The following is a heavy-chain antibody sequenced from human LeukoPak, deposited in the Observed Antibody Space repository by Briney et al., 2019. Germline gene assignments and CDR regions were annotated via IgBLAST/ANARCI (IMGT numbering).Heavy chain of an antibody. J-gene: IGHJ4*02. CDR2: IYSGGST. CDR1: GFTVSSNY. D-gene: IGHD6-13*01. CDR3: TTESIAAAGYFDY. Sequence: GGSLRLSCAASGFTVSSNYMSWVRQAPGKGLEWVSVIYSGGSTYYADSVKGRFTISRDNAKNSLYLQMNSLRAEDTAVYYCTTESIAAAGYFDYWGQGTLVTVSS. V-gene: IGHV3-53*01.